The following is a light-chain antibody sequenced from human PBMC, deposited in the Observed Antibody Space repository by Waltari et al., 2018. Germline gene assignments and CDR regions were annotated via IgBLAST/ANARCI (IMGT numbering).Light chain of an antibody. V-gene: IGLV2-14*03. J-gene: IGLJ2*01. CDR3: SSYTINSTLV. CDR2: GVS. CDR1: SSDVGRSNY. Sequence: QSAPTQPPSVSGSPGQSVTISCTGTSSDVGRSNYVSWYQQHPDKAPKLMIFGVSRRPSGVSDRFSGSKSGNTASLTISGLQAEDEADYYCSSYTINSTLVFGGGTRLTVL.